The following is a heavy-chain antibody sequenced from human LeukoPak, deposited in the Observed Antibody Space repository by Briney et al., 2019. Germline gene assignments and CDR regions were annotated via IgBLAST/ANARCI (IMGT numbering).Heavy chain of an antibody. V-gene: IGHV3-23*01. CDR1: GFTFSSYA. CDR2: ISGSGGST. Sequence: GGSLRLSCAASGFTFSSYAMSWVRQAPGKGLEWVSAISGSGGSTYYADSVKGRFTISRDNSKNTLYLQMNSLRAEDTAVYSCAKDHRGSYYYFDYWGQGTLVTVSS. CDR3: AKDHRGSYYYFDY. D-gene: IGHD1-26*01. J-gene: IGHJ4*02.